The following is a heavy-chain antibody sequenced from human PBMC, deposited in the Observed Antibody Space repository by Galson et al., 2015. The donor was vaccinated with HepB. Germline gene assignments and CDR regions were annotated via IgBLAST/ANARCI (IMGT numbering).Heavy chain of an antibody. V-gene: IGHV3-53*04. J-gene: IGHJ6*02. D-gene: IGHD2-21*01. CDR2: LYSGGSS. CDR1: GFTVSIYY. Sequence: SLRLSCAASGFTVSIYYMNWVRQAPGKGLEWVSVLYSGGSSNYADSVKGRFTISRHESKNTVYLQMNSLRPDDTAVYYCARGAPSLQAMDVWGQGTTVTVSS. CDR3: ARGAPSLQAMDV.